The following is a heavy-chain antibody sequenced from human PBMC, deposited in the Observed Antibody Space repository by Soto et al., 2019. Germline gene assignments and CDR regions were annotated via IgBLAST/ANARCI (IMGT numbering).Heavy chain of an antibody. CDR2: IIPIFGTA. J-gene: IGHJ6*02. CDR1: GGTFSSYA. CDR3: ARVASAARLDYYYYGMDV. V-gene: IGHV1-69*01. D-gene: IGHD2-2*01. Sequence: QVQLVQSGAEVKKPGSSVKVSCKASGGTFSSYAISWVRQAPGQGLEWMGGIIPIFGTANYAQKFQGRVTIPPDESTRTAYMELSSLRSEDTAVYYCARVASAARLDYYYYGMDVWGQGTTVTVSS.